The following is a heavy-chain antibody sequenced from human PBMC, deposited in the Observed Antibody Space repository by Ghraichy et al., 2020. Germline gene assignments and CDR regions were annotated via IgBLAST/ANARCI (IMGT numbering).Heavy chain of an antibody. Sequence: GESLNISCAASGFTFSSYAMSWVRQAPGKGLEWVSAISGSGGSTYYADSVKGRFTISRDNSKNTLYLQMTSLRAEDTAVYYCAKDVLTTVTTGYFDYWGQGTLVTVSS. CDR3: AKDVLTTVTTGYFDY. D-gene: IGHD4-17*01. CDR2: ISGSGGST. V-gene: IGHV3-23*01. J-gene: IGHJ4*02. CDR1: GFTFSSYA.